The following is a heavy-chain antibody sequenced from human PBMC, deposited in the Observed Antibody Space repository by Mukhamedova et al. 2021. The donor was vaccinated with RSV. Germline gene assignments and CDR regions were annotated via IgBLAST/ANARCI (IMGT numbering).Heavy chain of an antibody. V-gene: IGHV3-73*01. D-gene: IGHD3-3*01. J-gene: IGHJ4*02. CDR3: TRNVEWSIFGVVTLKYYFDS. Sequence: AYSTSVRGRFTISRDESKNTAFLQMNSLKTEDTAVYYCTRNVEWSIFGVVTLKYYFDSLGQGALVTVSS.